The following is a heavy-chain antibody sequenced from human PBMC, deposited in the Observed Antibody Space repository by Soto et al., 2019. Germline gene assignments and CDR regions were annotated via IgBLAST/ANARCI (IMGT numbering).Heavy chain of an antibody. V-gene: IGHV4-59*01. CDR1: GGSISSYY. D-gene: IGHD3-22*01. CDR3: ARTYDDSGPNSGGYGFDI. Sequence: QVQLQESGPGLVQPSETLSLTCSVSGGSISSYYWSWIRQPPGKGLEWIAYIYNSGTTNYNPSLKSRTTISVDTSKNQFSLKQNSVTAADPAVYYCARTYDDSGPNSGGYGFDIWGQGTMVTVSS. J-gene: IGHJ3*02. CDR2: IYNSGTT.